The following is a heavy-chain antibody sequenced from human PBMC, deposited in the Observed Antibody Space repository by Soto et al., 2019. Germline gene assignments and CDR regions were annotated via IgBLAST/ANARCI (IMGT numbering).Heavy chain of an antibody. CDR3: ARVPDSSTYYYYFDY. Sequence: GGSLRLSCAASGVTFSNAWMSWVRQAPGKGLEWVSSISSGSSLLYYADSVRGRFTISRDNAKNSLYLQMNSLRADDTAVYYCARVPDSSTYYYYFDYWGQGTLVTVSS. CDR2: ISSGSSLL. V-gene: IGHV3-21*01. CDR1: GVTFSNAW. J-gene: IGHJ4*02. D-gene: IGHD3-22*01.